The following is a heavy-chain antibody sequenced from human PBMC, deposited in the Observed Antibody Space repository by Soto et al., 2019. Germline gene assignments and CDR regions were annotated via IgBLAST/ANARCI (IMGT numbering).Heavy chain of an antibody. J-gene: IGHJ4*02. CDR1: EYTFANHD. CDR2: MNPNSGNS. D-gene: IGHD3-16*01. CDR3: ARGWGRWPHEKPGDY. V-gene: IGHV1-8*01. Sequence: QVQLVQSGAELKEPGASVKVSCTASEYTFANHDINWVRQAPGRGLEWMGGMNPNSGNSGFAQKFQDRVTMTRDTSRDTAYMELRNLRSEDTAGYYGARGWGRWPHEKPGDYWGQGTLVTVS.